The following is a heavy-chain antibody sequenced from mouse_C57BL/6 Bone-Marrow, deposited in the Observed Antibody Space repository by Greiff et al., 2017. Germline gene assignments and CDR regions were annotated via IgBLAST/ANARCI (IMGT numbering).Heavy chain of an antibody. CDR2: IHPNSGST. CDR3: ARKNYSNYRYYYAMDY. D-gene: IGHD2-5*01. CDR1: GYTFTSYW. Sequence: VQLQQPGAELVKPGASVKLSCKASGYTFTSYWMHWVKQRPGQGLEWIGMIHPNSGSTNYNEKFKSKATLTVDKSSRTAYMQLSSLTSEDSAVYYCARKNYSNYRYYYAMDYWGQGASGTVSS. J-gene: IGHJ4*01. V-gene: IGHV1-64*01.